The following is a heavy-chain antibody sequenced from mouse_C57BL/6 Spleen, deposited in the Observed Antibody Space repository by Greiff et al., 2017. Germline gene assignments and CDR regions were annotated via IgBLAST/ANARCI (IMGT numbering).Heavy chain of an antibody. D-gene: IGHD1-1*01. J-gene: IGHJ2*01. CDR1: GYTFTDYE. CDR3: TKDTTVVAKRPWHYFDY. V-gene: IGHV1-15*01. CDR2: IDPENGGS. Sequence: QVQLQQSGAELVRPGASVTLSCKASGYTFTDYEMHWVKQTPVHGLEWIGAIDPENGGSAYNQKFKGTAILTADKSSSTAFMELRSLTSEDSAVYYCTKDTTVVAKRPWHYFDYWGRGTTLTVST.